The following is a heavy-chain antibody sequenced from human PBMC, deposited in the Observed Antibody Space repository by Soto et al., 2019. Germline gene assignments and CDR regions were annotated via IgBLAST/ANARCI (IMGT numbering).Heavy chain of an antibody. CDR3: AHRQAQGIGLAGTFDS. CDR1: GFSFSTTGVG. Sequence: QITLKESGPTLVKPTQTLTLTCTFSGFSFSTTGVGVGWIRQPPGKALEWLALIYWDDDKRHSPSLKSRRTITKDTSKNQVVLTMHNMDPVDTATYYCAHRQAQGIGLAGTFDSWGQGTLVTVS. D-gene: IGHD6-19*01. V-gene: IGHV2-5*02. J-gene: IGHJ4*02. CDR2: IYWDDDK.